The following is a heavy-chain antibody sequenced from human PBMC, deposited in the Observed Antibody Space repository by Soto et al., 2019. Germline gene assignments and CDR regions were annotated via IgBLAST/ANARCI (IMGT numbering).Heavy chain of an antibody. D-gene: IGHD6-13*01. V-gene: IGHV4-4*07. CDR3: ARGNIRQQLVKYYYYYYGMDV. CDR1: GGSISSYY. CDR2: IYTSGST. J-gene: IGHJ6*02. Sequence: SETLSLTCTVSGGSISSYYWSSIRQPAGKGLEWIGRIYTSGSTNYNPSLKSRVTMSVDTSKNQFSLKLSSVTAADTAVYYCARGNIRQQLVKYYYYYYGMDVWGQGTTVTVSS.